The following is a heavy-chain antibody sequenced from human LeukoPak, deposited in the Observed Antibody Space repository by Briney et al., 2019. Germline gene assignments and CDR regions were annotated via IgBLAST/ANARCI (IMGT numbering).Heavy chain of an antibody. CDR3: ATEIVVPAARRYYYYGMDV. V-gene: IGHV1-24*01. D-gene: IGHD2-2*01. J-gene: IGHJ6*02. CDR2: FDPEDGET. CDR1: VYTLTELS. Sequence: ASVKVSCKVSVYTLTELSMHWVRQAPGKGLEWMGGFDPEDGETIYAQKFQGRVTMTEDTSTDTAYMELSSLRSEDTAVYYCATEIVVPAARRYYYYGMDVWGQGTTVTVSS.